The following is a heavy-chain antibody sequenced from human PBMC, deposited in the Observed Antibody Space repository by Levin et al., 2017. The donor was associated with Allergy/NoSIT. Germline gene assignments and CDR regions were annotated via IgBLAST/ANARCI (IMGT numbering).Heavy chain of an antibody. CDR1: RFTFSTYA. J-gene: IGHJ4*02. V-gene: IGHV3-23*01. Sequence: LSLTCAASRFTFSTYAMSWVRQAPGKGLEWVSAITTNGGSTYYADSVKGRFTISRDNSKNTLFLQMNSLRAEDTAVYYCAKEALGYFDYWGQGTLVTVSS. CDR2: ITTNGGST. CDR3: AKEALGYFDY.